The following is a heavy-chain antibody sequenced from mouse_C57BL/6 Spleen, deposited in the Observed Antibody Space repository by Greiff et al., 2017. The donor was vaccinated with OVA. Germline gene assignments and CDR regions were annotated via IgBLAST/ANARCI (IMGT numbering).Heavy chain of an antibody. J-gene: IGHJ1*03. V-gene: IGHV1-59*01. CDR1: GYTFTSYW. CDR2: IDPSDSYT. CDR3: AFDV. Sequence: QVQLQQPGAELVRPGPSVKLSCKASGYTFTSYWMHLVKQRPGQGLEWIGVIDPSDSYTNYNQKFKGKATLTVDTSSSTAYMQLSSLTSEDSAVYYCAFDVWGTGTTVTVSS.